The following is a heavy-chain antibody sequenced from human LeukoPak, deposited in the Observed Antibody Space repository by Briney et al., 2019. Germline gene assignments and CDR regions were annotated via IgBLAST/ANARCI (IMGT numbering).Heavy chain of an antibody. CDR3: ASSTGSGSYYPLFDY. J-gene: IGHJ4*02. Sequence: KTSETLSLTCTVSGGSISSGSYSWSWIRQPAGKGLEWIVRIYTSGSNNYNPSLKSRVTISVDTSKNQFSMKLSSVTAADTAVYYCASSTGSGSYYPLFDYWGQETLVTVSS. V-gene: IGHV4-61*02. D-gene: IGHD3-10*01. CDR1: GGSISSGSYS. CDR2: IYTSGSN.